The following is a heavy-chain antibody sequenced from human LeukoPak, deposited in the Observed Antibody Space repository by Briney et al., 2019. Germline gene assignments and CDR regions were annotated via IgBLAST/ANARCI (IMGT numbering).Heavy chain of an antibody. Sequence: SVKVSCKASGFTFTSSAMQWVRQARGQRLEWIGWIVVGSGNTNYAQKFQERVTITRDMSTSTAYMELSSLRSEDTAVYYCAADPSGATGVIYXYGMDVWGQGTTVTVSS. D-gene: IGHD3-10*01. CDR2: IVVGSGNT. J-gene: IGHJ6*02. CDR3: AADPSGATGVIYXYGMDV. V-gene: IGHV1-58*02. CDR1: GFTFTSSA.